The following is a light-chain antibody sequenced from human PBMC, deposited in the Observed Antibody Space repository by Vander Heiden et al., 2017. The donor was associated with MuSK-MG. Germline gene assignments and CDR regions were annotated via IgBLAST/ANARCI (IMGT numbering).Light chain of an antibody. CDR1: VLAKKY. Sequence: SYELTQPSSVSVSPGQTARITCSGDVLAKKYARWFQQKPGQAPVLVIYKDSERPAGIHERFSGSSSGTTVTLTISGAQVEDEADYYCYAAADKRVFGGGTKLTVL. V-gene: IGLV3-27*01. J-gene: IGLJ3*02. CDR3: YAAADKRV. CDR2: KDS.